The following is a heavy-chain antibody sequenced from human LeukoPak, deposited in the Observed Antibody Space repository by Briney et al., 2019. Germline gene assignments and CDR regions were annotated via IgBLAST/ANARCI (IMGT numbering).Heavy chain of an antibody. CDR1: GYTFTGYY. CDR3: ARERGLTTGTTGYYFDY. CDR2: INPNSGGT. Sequence: ASVKVSCKASGYTFTGYYMHRVRQAPGQGLEWMGWINPNSGGTNYAQKFQGRVTMTRDTSISTAYMELSRLRSDDTAVYYCARERGLTTGTTGYYFDYWGQGTLVTVSS. J-gene: IGHJ4*02. D-gene: IGHD1-1*01. V-gene: IGHV1-2*02.